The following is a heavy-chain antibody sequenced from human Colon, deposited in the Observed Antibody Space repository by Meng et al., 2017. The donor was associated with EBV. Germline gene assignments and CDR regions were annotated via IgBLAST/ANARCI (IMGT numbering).Heavy chain of an antibody. CDR1: GGSLSGAY. CDR2: IIHGGSP. V-gene: IGHV4-34*12. CDR3: ARRPTGIDY. D-gene: IGHD2-8*02. Sequence: GQQRRWGAGLLKPSETLPLTCAVNGGSLSGAYWNWIRQPPGKGLEWIGEIIHGGSPSYKPSLKSRVTISIDTSKNQLSLMLSSVTAADTAVYYCARRPTGIDYWGQGTLVTVSS. J-gene: IGHJ4*02.